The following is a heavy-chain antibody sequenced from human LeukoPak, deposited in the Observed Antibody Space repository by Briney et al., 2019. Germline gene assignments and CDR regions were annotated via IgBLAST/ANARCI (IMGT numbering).Heavy chain of an antibody. CDR2: IYTSGST. V-gene: IGHV4-4*07. CDR1: GGSISSYY. J-gene: IGHJ6*03. Sequence: SETLSLTCTVSGGSISSYYWSWIRQPAGKGLEWIGRIYTSGSTNYNPSLKGRVTMSVDTSKNQFSLKLSSVTAADTAVYYCARDQWGYYYDSSGYPQHTEYYYYYMDVWGKGTTVTISS. D-gene: IGHD3-22*01. CDR3: ARDQWGYYYDSSGYPQHTEYYYYYMDV.